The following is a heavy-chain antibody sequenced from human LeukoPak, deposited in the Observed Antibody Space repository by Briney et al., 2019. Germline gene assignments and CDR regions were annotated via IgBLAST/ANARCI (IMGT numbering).Heavy chain of an antibody. Sequence: SGGSLRLSCAASGFPFRSHAMSWVRQPPGKGLEWVSAISNGNTYYADSVRGRFIISRDDSKSTLYLQMNSLRDEDTALYYCVREAGYCGPVCVKTNWFDPWGQGTLVTVS. CDR3: VREAGYCGPVCVKTNWFDP. CDR1: GFPFRSHA. J-gene: IGHJ5*02. D-gene: IGHD2-21*01. V-gene: IGHV3-23*01. CDR2: ISNGNT.